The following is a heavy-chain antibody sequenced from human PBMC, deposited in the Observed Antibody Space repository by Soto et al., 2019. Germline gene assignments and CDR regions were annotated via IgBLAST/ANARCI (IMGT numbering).Heavy chain of an antibody. J-gene: IGHJ4*02. CDR1: GFTFSSYW. D-gene: IGHD3-3*01. Sequence: GGSLRLSCAASGFTFSSYWMHWVRQAPGKGLVWVSRINSDGSSTSYADSVKGRFTISRDNAKNTLYLQMNSLRAEDTAVYYCAREPYYDFWSGYRQVDYWGQGTLVTVSS. CDR3: AREPYYDFWSGYRQVDY. CDR2: INSDGSST. V-gene: IGHV3-74*01.